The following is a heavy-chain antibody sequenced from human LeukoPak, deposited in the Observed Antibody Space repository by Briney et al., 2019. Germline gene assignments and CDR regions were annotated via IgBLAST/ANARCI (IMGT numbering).Heavy chain of an antibody. D-gene: IGHD6-19*01. CDR3: ARDRSGCFWFDP. CDR2: IYSGGST. J-gene: IGHJ5*02. V-gene: IGHV3-53*01. CDR1: GFTVSSNY. Sequence: GGSLRLSCAASGFTVSSNYMSWVRQAPGKGLEWVSVIYSGGSTYYADSVEGRFTISRDNSKNTLYLQMNSLRAEDTAVYYCARDRSGCFWFDPWGQGTLVTVSS.